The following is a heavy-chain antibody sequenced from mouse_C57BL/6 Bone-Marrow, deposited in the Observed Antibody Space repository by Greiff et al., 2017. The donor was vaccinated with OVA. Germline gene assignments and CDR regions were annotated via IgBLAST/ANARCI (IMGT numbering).Heavy chain of an antibody. J-gene: IGHJ3*01. Sequence: QVQLQQSGAELVRPGASVTLSCKASGYTFTDYEMHWVKQTPVHGLEWIGAIDPETGGTAYNQKFKGKAILTADKSSSTAYMELRSLTSEDSAVYYCARSGDGYRFAYWGQGTLVTVSA. CDR3: ARSGDGYRFAY. V-gene: IGHV1-15*01. CDR2: IDPETGGT. CDR1: GYTFTDYE. D-gene: IGHD2-3*01.